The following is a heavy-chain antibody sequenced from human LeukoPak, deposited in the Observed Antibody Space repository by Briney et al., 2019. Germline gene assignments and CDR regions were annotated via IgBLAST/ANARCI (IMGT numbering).Heavy chain of an antibody. D-gene: IGHD2-2*01. CDR1: GFTFSDHY. Sequence: GGSLRLSCEASGFTFSDHYMDWVRQAPGKGLEWVGRTRNKANSYTTEYAASVKGRFTISRDDSKNSLYLQMNSLKTEDTAVYYCARVKYCSRTSCSYYGMDVWGQGTTVTVSS. V-gene: IGHV3-72*01. CDR3: ARVKYCSRTSCSYYGMDV. J-gene: IGHJ6*02. CDR2: TRNKANSYTT.